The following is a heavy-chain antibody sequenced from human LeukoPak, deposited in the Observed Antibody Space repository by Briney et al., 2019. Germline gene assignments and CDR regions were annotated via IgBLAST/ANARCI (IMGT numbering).Heavy chain of an antibody. CDR3: ARVAYCSSTSCYRRNWFDP. CDR2: IIPIFGTA. CDR1: GGTFSSYA. J-gene: IGHJ5*02. D-gene: IGHD2-2*01. Sequence: VASVKVSCKASGGTFSSYAISWVRRAPGQGLEWMGGIIPIFGTANYAQKFQGRVTITTDESTSTAYMELSSLRSEDTAVYYCARVAYCSSTSCYRRNWFDPWGQGTLVTVSS. V-gene: IGHV1-69*05.